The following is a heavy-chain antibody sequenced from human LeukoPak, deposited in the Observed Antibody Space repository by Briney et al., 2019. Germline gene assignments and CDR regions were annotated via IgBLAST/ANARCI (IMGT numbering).Heavy chain of an antibody. V-gene: IGHV1-18*01. CDR2: ISVYNGNT. J-gene: IGHJ4*02. CDR3: AIASFHYYDSSGYLYYFDY. D-gene: IGHD3-22*01. CDR1: GYTFTSYG. Sequence: ASVTVSCKASGYTFTSYGISWVRQAPGQGLEWMGWISVYNGNTNYAQKLQGRVTMTTDTSTSTAYMELMSLRSDDTAVYYCAIASFHYYDSSGYLYYFDYWGQGTLVTVSS.